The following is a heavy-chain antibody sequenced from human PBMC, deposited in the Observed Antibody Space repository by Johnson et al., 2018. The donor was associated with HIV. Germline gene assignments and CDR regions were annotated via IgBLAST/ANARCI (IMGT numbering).Heavy chain of an antibody. J-gene: IGHJ3*01. CDR1: GFTFSNNY. CDR2: IYSGGST. Sequence: VQLVESGGGLVKPGGSLRLPCAASGFTFSNNYMNWVRQAPGQGLEWVPVIYSGGSTYYADSVRGRFTISRDNSRNTLYLQMSSLRAEDTAMYYCARDGESQQLPLGDAFDVWGQGTMVTVSS. CDR3: ARDGESQQLPLGDAFDV. V-gene: IGHV3-66*01. D-gene: IGHD6-13*01.